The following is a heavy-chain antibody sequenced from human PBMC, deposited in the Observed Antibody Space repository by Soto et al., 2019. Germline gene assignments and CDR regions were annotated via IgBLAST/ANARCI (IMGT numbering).Heavy chain of an antibody. CDR2: IYYSGST. CDR1: GGSISSGGYY. Sequence: QVQLQESGPGLVKPSQTLSLTCTVSGGSISSGGYYWSWIRQHPGKGLEWIGYIYYSGSTYYNPSLKSRFTIPVDTSKNRFSLKLISVTAADTAVYYCARSSTSANYFDYWGQGTLVTVSS. CDR3: ARSSTSANYFDY. V-gene: IGHV4-31*03. D-gene: IGHD2-2*01. J-gene: IGHJ4*02.